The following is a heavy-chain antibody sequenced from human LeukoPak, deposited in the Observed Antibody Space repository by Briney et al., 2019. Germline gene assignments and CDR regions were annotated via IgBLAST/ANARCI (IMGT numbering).Heavy chain of an antibody. CDR2: INPTSTSI. CDR1: GLTFSDYS. D-gene: IGHD3-10*01. V-gene: IGHV3-21*01. J-gene: IGHJ5*01. CDR3: VRLRRNSDRSYYYYYYDS. Sequence: PGGSLRLSCVASGLTFSDYSINWVRRALGKGLEWVSSINPTSTSIYYADAVRGRFTISRDNAKSSLYLQKESLRAEDTAVYYCVRLRRNSDRSYYYYYYDSWGQGILVTVSS.